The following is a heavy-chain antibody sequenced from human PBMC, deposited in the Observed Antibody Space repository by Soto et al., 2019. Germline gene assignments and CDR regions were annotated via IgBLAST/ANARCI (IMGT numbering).Heavy chain of an antibody. CDR1: GFTFSSYS. D-gene: IGHD2-21*02. CDR2: ISSSSSYI. CDR3: ARGGDRGGDCSYY. Sequence: EVQLVESGGGLVKPGGSLRLSCAASGFTFSSYSMNWVRQAPGKGLEWVSSISSSSSYIYYADSVKGRFTISRDNAKNSLYQQMNSLRAEDTAVYYCARGGDRGGDCSYYWGQGTLVTVSS. J-gene: IGHJ4*02. V-gene: IGHV3-21*01.